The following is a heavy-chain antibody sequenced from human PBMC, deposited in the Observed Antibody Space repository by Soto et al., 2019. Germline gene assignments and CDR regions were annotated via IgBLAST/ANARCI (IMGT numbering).Heavy chain of an antibody. CDR2: IHYSGRT. D-gene: IGHD4-17*01. J-gene: IGHJ4*02. CDR1: HGSISSSNY. V-gene: IGHV4-39*01. Sequence: SENLSLTCTASHGSISSSNYWGWIRQPPGKGLEWIGSIHYSGRTYYNSSLKSRVTISVDTSRNQFSLKLTSVTAADTAVYYCATLPHYGDPKVGFWGQVTLVTVS. CDR3: ATLPHYGDPKVGF.